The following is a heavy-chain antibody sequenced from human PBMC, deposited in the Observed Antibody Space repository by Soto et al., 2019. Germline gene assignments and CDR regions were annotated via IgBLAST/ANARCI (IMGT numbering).Heavy chain of an antibody. J-gene: IGHJ4*02. V-gene: IGHV3-30*04. CDR1: EVILTNSA. CDR2: VSSDGSLK. Sequence: GGSLRLSCVGSEVILTNSAMHWVRQAPGKGLEWVAVVSSDGSLKYYADSVEGRFTISRDSSKNTLYLQMNSLRPEDTAVYYCTREGPSSLTSYFDYWGQGTLVTGS. D-gene: IGHD2-2*01. CDR3: TREGPSSLTSYFDY.